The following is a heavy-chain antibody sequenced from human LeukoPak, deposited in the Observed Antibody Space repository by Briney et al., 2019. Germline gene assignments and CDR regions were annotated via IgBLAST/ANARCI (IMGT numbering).Heavy chain of an antibody. Sequence: GGSLRLSCAASGFTFSSYGMHWVRQAAGKGLEWVAYIRYDGSNKDYADSVKGRFTISRDNSKNTLYLQMNRLRAEDTAVYYCAGGGLGSSWLDAFDIWGQGTMVTVSS. CDR2: IRYDGSNK. CDR3: AGGGLGSSWLDAFDI. J-gene: IGHJ3*02. V-gene: IGHV3-30*02. D-gene: IGHD6-13*01. CDR1: GFTFSSYG.